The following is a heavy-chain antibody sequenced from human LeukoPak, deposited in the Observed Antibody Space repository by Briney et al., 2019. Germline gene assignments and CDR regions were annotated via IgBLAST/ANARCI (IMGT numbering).Heavy chain of an antibody. CDR3: ARDGRGIAAAGSPLVFDY. CDR2: IYSGGST. CDR1: GFTFSSNY. J-gene: IGHJ4*02. V-gene: IGHV3-53*01. D-gene: IGHD6-13*01. Sequence: GGSLRLSCAASGFTFSSNYMSWVRQAPGKGLEWVSVIYSGGSTYYADSVKGRFTISRDNPKNTLYLQMNSLRAEDTAVYYCARDGRGIAAAGSPLVFDYWAQGTLVTVSS.